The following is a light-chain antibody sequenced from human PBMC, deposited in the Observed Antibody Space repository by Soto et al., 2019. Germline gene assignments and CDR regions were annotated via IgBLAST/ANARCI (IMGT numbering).Light chain of an antibody. CDR1: QSISRW. V-gene: IGKV1-5*01. CDR2: EAS. CDR3: QQYNSYS. J-gene: IGKJ1*01. Sequence: DIQMTESPATLSASGGDRVTITCRASQSISRWLTWYQQKPGKAPKLLIYEASNLESGVPSRFSGGGSGTEFTLTIGGLQPDDFATYYCQQYNSYSFGQGTKVDI.